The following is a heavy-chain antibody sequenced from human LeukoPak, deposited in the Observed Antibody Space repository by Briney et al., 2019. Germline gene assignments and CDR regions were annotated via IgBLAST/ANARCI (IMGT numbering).Heavy chain of an antibody. J-gene: IGHJ4*02. CDR1: GGSISSYY. CDR3: AREDSSGADY. Sequence: SETLSLTCTVSGGSISSYYWSWIRQPPGKGLEWIGYIYYSGSTNYNPSLKSRVTISVDTSKNLFSLKLSSVTAADTAVYYCAREDSSGADYWGQGTLVTVSS. V-gene: IGHV4-59*01. CDR2: IYYSGST. D-gene: IGHD6-19*01.